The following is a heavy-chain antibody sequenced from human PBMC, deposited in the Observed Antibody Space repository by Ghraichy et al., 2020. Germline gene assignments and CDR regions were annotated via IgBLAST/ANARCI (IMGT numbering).Heavy chain of an antibody. CDR2: ISAYNGNT. CDR3: ARERHYYDSSGLYSPNYYYGMDV. Sequence: ASVKVSCKASGYTFTSYGISWVRQAPGQGLEWMGWISAYNGNTNYAQKFQGRVTMTTDTSTSTAYMELRSLRSDDTAAYYCARERHYYDSSGLYSPNYYYGMDVWGQGTTVTVSS. V-gene: IGHV1-18*01. CDR1: GYTFTSYG. D-gene: IGHD3-22*01. J-gene: IGHJ6*02.